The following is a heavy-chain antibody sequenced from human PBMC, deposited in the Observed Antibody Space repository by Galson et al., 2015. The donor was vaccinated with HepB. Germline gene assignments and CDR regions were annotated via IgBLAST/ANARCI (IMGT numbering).Heavy chain of an antibody. V-gene: IGHV1-18*04. CDR3: AREVVYSSGWDYFDY. CDR2: ISAYNGNT. D-gene: IGHD6-19*01. J-gene: IGHJ4*02. Sequence: SVKVSCKASGYTFTSYGISWVRQAPGQGLEWMGWISAYNGNTNYAQKLQGRVTMTTDTSTSTAYMELRSLRSDDTAVYYCAREVVYSSGWDYFDYWGQGTLVTVSS. CDR1: GYTFTSYG.